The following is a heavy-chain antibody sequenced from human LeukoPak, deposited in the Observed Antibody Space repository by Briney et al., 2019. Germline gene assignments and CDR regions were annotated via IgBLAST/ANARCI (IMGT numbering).Heavy chain of an antibody. D-gene: IGHD6-19*01. V-gene: IGHV4-34*01. CDR2: INHSGST. CDR1: GGSFSGYY. CDR3: ARVGKQWLVRGYFDY. Sequence: SETLSLTCAVYGGSFSGYYWSWIRQPPGKGLEWIGEINHSGSTNYNPSLKSRVTISVDTSKNQFSLKLSSVTAADTAVYYCARVGKQWLVRGYFDYWGQGTLVTVSS. J-gene: IGHJ4*02.